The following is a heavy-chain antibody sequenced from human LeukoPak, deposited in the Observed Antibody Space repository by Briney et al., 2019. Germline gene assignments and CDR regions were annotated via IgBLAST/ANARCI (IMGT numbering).Heavy chain of an antibody. Sequence: GGTLRLSCAASGFTFSSYGMSWVRQAPGKGLEWVSAISGSGGSTYYADSVKGRFTISRDNSKNTLYLQMNSLRAEDTAVYYCAKSPLTVREFDYWGQGTLVTVSS. CDR2: ISGSGGST. CDR1: GFTFSSYG. J-gene: IGHJ4*02. CDR3: AKSPLTVREFDY. V-gene: IGHV3-23*01. D-gene: IGHD4-17*01.